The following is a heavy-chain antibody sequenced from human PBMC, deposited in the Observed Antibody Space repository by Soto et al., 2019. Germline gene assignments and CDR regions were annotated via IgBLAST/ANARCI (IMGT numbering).Heavy chain of an antibody. CDR3: AGDYDILNGYPHYYGMDV. Sequence: PGGSLRLSCAASGFTFSSYGMHWVRQAPGKGLEWVAVISYDVSNKYYADSVKGRFTISRDNSKNTLYLQMNSLRAEDTAVYYCAGDYDILNGYPHYYGMDVWGQGTSVTVSS. J-gene: IGHJ6*02. CDR2: ISYDVSNK. D-gene: IGHD3-9*01. V-gene: IGHV3-30*03. CDR1: GFTFSSYG.